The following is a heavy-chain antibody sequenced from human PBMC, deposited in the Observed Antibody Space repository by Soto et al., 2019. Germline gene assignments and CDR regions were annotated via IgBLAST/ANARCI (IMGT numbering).Heavy chain of an antibody. CDR2: IKQDGSEK. CDR3: ARAAAGSYYYYGMDV. CDR1: GFTFSSYW. J-gene: IGHJ6*02. D-gene: IGHD6-13*01. V-gene: IGHV3-7*01. Sequence: GGSLRLSCAASGFTFSSYWMSWVRQAPGKGLEWVANIKQDGSEKYYVDSVKGRFTISRDNAKNSLYLQMSSLRAEDTAVYYCARAAAGSYYYYGMDVWGQGTTVTVSS.